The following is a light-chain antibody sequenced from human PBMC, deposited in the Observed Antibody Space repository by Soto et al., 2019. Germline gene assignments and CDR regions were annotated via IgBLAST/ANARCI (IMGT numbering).Light chain of an antibody. CDR2: WAS. J-gene: IGKJ5*01. V-gene: IGKV4-1*01. CDR1: QSVLYSSNNKNY. CDR3: QQYYSPPPT. Sequence: DIVMTQSPDSLAVSLGERATINCKSSQSVLYSSNNKNYLAWYQQKPGQPPKQLIYWASTRESGVPDRFSGSGSGTDFTLTISSLQAEDVAVYYCQQYYSPPPTFGQGTRLEIK.